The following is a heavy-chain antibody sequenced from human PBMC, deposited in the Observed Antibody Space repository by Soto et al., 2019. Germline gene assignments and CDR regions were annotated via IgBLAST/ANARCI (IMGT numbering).Heavy chain of an antibody. CDR2: ISAYNGNT. V-gene: IGHV1-18*01. J-gene: IGHJ6*02. D-gene: IGHD2-2*01. CDR3: ARDCSSTSCRYYYYYYGMDV. CDR1: GYTFTSYV. Sequence: ASVKASCKASGYTFTSYVISWVRHAPGQGLEWMGWISAYNGNTNYAQKLQGRVTMTTDTSTSTAYMELRSLRSDDTAVYYCARDCSSTSCRYYYYYYGMDVWGQGTTVTVSS.